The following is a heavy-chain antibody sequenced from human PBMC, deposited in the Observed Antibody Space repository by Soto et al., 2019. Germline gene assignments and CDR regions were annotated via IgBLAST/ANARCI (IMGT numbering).Heavy chain of an antibody. J-gene: IGHJ3*02. Sequence: GGSLRLSCVASGFTFSSYGMHWVRQAPGKGLEWVAVISYDGSNKYYADSVKGRFTISRDNSKNTLYLQMNSLRAEDTAVYYCAREDYGEMVGWGAFDIWGQGTMVTVSS. CDR2: ISYDGSNK. D-gene: IGHD4-17*01. V-gene: IGHV3-30*03. CDR3: AREDYGEMVGWGAFDI. CDR1: GFTFSSYG.